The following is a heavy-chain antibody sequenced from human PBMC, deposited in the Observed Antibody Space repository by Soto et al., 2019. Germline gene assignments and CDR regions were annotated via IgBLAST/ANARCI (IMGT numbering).Heavy chain of an antibody. Sequence: GGSLRLSCAASGFTFSSYAMSWVRQAPGKGLEWVSAISGSGGSTYYAGSVKGRFTISRENAKNSLYLQMNSLRAGDTAVYYCARGSPITMVRGVLGGFDYWGQGTLVTVSS. CDR3: ARGSPITMVRGVLGGFDY. CDR2: ISGSGGST. V-gene: IGHV3-23*01. J-gene: IGHJ4*02. CDR1: GFTFSSYA. D-gene: IGHD3-10*01.